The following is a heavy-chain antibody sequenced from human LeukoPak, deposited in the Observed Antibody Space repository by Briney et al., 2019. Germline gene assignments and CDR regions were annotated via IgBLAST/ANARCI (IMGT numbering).Heavy chain of an antibody. CDR2: MNPNSCNT. CDR3: ARGRWELLHYYYYLDV. Sequence: ASVKVSCKASGYTVTSYDINWVRQATGQGLEWMGWMNPNSCNTGYAQKFKGRVTMTRNTSITTAYMELSSLRSEDTAVYYCARGRWELLHYYYYLDVWGKGTTVTVSS. V-gene: IGHV1-8*01. D-gene: IGHD1-26*01. J-gene: IGHJ6*03. CDR1: GYTVTSYD.